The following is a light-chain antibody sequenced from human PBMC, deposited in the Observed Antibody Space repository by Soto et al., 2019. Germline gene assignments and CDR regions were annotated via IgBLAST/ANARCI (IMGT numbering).Light chain of an antibody. J-gene: IGKJ5*01. V-gene: IGKV3-11*01. CDR3: QQRSNGPSIT. Sequence: EIVLTQSPATLSLSPGERATLSCRASQSVSSYLAWYQQKPGQAPRLLIYDASNRATGIPARFSGSGSGTDFTLTISSLEHEDFSAYYCQQRSNGPSITFGQGTRLEIK. CDR2: DAS. CDR1: QSVSSY.